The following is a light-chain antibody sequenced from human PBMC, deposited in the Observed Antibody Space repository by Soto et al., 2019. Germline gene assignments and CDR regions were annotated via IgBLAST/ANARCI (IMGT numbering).Light chain of an antibody. CDR1: NIGGKS. Sequence: SYELTQPPSVSVAPGQTARVSCEGNNIGGKSVHWYQQKPGQAPVLVVYDDNDRPSGIPERFSGSNSGHTATLTISRAEAGDEADYCCQVWDTTSDHYVFGTGTKVTVL. V-gene: IGLV3-21*02. CDR3: QVWDTTSDHYV. J-gene: IGLJ1*01. CDR2: DDN.